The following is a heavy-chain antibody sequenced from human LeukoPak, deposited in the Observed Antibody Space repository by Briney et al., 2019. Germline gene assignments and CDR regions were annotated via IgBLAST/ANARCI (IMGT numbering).Heavy chain of an antibody. CDR3: AKDLDYYGSGSAFDY. V-gene: IGHV3-74*01. Sequence: GGSLRLSCAASGFTFSSYWMHWVRQAPGKGLVWVSRIKSDGSSTSYADSVKGRFTISRDNAKNTLYLQMNSLRAEDTAVYYCAKDLDYYGSGSAFDYWGQGTLVTVSS. D-gene: IGHD3-10*01. CDR2: IKSDGSST. J-gene: IGHJ4*02. CDR1: GFTFSSYW.